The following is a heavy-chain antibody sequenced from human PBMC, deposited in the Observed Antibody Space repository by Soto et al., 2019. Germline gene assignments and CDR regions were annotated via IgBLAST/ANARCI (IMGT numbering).Heavy chain of an antibody. V-gene: IGHV3-72*01. CDR2: ARNRVSGYTT. CDR3: ARLMGTSFDL. CDR1: GYIFSDHY. Sequence: EVQLVESGGGLVQPGGSLRLSCAASGYIFSDHYIDWVRQAPGKGLEWVGRARNRVSGYTTAHAASVEGRFAISRDDSKNSVYLQMSSLKVDDTAVYFCARLMGTSFDLWGQGPLVTVSS. D-gene: IGHD2-8*01. J-gene: IGHJ4*02.